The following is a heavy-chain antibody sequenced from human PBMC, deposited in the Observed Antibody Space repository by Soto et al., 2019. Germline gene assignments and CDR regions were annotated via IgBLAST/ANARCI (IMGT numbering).Heavy chain of an antibody. D-gene: IGHD3-22*01. CDR2: IWYDGSNK. CDR3: ARDLGATYYYDSSGPLDY. J-gene: IGHJ4*02. Sequence: GGSLRLSCAASGFTFSSYGMHWVRQAPGKGLEWVAVIWYDGSNKYYADSVKGRFTISRDNSKNTLYLQMNSLRAEDTAVYYCARDLGATYYYDSSGPLDYWGQGTLVTVSS. CDR1: GFTFSSYG. V-gene: IGHV3-33*01.